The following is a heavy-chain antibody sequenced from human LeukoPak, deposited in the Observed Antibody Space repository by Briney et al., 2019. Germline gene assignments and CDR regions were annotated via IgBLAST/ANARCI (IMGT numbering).Heavy chain of an antibody. Sequence: SETLSLTCTVSGGSISSYYWSWIRQPPGKGLEWIGYIYYSGSTNYNPSLKSRVTISVDTSKNQFSLKLSSVTAADTAVYYCARGVVVAASPSRSYYFDYWGQGTLVTVSS. CDR2: IYYSGST. V-gene: IGHV4-59*12. D-gene: IGHD2-15*01. J-gene: IGHJ4*02. CDR1: GGSISSYY. CDR3: ARGVVVAASPSRSYYFDY.